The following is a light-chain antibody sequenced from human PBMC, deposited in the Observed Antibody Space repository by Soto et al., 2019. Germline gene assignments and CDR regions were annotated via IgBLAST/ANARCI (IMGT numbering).Light chain of an antibody. CDR2: WAS. V-gene: IGKV4-1*01. Sequence: DIVMTQSPDSLAVSLGESATINCKSSQSVLYSSNNKHYLAWYQQKPGQPPKLLIYWASTRESGVPDRFSGSGSGTDFTLTITSLQAEDVAVYYCQQYYSTPPITFGQGTRLEIK. CDR3: QQYYSTPPIT. J-gene: IGKJ5*01. CDR1: QSVLYSSNNKHY.